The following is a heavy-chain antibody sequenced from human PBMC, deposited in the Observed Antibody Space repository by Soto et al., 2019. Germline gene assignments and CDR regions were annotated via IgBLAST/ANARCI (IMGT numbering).Heavy chain of an antibody. CDR3: ATSYGSGYRAFDY. CDR2: VNPILSMS. V-gene: IGHV1-69*04. CDR1: GATFSFYS. Sequence: QVQLVQSGAEVKRPGSSVKVSCKASGATFSFYSINWVRQAPGLGLAGMGRVNPILSMSNYAKRFQGRVTMTADKSTSTAYMELSGLRSEDTAMYYCATSYGSGYRAFDYWGQGALVTVSS. J-gene: IGHJ4*02. D-gene: IGHD3-10*01.